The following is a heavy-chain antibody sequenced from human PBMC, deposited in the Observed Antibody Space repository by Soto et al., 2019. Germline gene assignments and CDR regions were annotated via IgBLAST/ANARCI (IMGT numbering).Heavy chain of an antibody. Sequence: EVQLVKSGGGLVQPGGSLKLSCAASGFTFSGSAMHWVRQASGKGLEWVGRIRSKANSYATAYAASVKGRFTISRDDSKNTAYLQMNSLKTEDTAVYYCTRPWRSELFQEWYYGMDVWGQGTTVTVSS. CDR3: TRPWRSELFQEWYYGMDV. CDR2: IRSKANSYAT. D-gene: IGHD3-10*01. CDR1: GFTFSGSA. J-gene: IGHJ6*02. V-gene: IGHV3-73*02.